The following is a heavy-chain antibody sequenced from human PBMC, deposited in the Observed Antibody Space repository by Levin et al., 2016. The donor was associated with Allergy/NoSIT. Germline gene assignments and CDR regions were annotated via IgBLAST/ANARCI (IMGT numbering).Heavy chain of an antibody. D-gene: IGHD6-19*01. Sequence: WIRQPPGKGLEWVSAISGSGGSTYYADSVKGRFTISRDNSKNTLYLQMNSLRAEDTAVYYCAKADSSGWGYHYYGMDVWGQGTTVTVSS. J-gene: IGHJ6*02. V-gene: IGHV3-23*01. CDR2: ISGSGGST. CDR3: AKADSSGWGYHYYGMDV.